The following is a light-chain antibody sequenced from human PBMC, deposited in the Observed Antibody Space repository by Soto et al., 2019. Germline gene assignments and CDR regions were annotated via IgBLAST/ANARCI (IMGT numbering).Light chain of an antibody. CDR3: CSYAGSYTLV. J-gene: IGLJ2*01. CDR2: DVS. V-gene: IGLV2-11*01. Sequence: QSALTQPRSVSGSPGQSVTISCTGTSSDVGGYNYVSWYQQHPGKAPKLMIYDVSKRPSGVPDRLSGSKSGNTASLTISGLQAEDEADYYCCSYAGSYTLVFGEGTKLTVL. CDR1: SSDVGGYNY.